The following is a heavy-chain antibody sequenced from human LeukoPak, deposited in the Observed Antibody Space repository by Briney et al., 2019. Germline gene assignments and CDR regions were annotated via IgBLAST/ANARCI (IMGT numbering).Heavy chain of an antibody. Sequence: GESLRISCKGSGYTFNSYRIGWVRQTPGKGLEWMGIIYPGDSDITFSPSFQGQVTISADKSISTAYLQWSSLKASDTAMYYCARHYYDSNGYYYCDYWGQGTLVTVSS. J-gene: IGHJ4*02. CDR3: ARHYYDSNGYYYCDY. V-gene: IGHV5-51*01. CDR1: GYTFNSYR. CDR2: IYPGDSDI. D-gene: IGHD3-22*01.